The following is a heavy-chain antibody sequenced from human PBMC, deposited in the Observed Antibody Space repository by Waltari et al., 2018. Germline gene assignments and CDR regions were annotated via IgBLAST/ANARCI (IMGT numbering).Heavy chain of an antibody. CDR1: AYTFSTYG. D-gene: IGHD6-19*01. J-gene: IGHJ4*01. CDR2: ISAHDGNT. Sequence: QVHLVQSGAEVKTPGASVKVSCKASAYTFSTYGLTWVRQAPGQGLEWLGWISAHDGNTNYAPSHQDRVTLTTDTSTYTAYMELSSLRPDDTAVYYCATAVGGNMEFDSWGHGSLVTVSS. V-gene: IGHV1-18*01. CDR3: ATAVGGNMEFDS.